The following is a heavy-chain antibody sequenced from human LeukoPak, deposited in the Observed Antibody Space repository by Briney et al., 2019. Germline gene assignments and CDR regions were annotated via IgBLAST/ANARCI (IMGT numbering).Heavy chain of an antibody. D-gene: IGHD5-24*01. Sequence: GESLKISCKGSGYSFTSYWIGWVRQMPGKGLEWMGIIYPGDSDTRYSPSFQGQVTISADKSISTAYLQWSSLKASDTAMYYCARFEMTTLKKAYYYYYMDVWGKGTTATVSS. V-gene: IGHV5-51*01. CDR2: IYPGDSDT. CDR1: GYSFTSYW. CDR3: ARFEMTTLKKAYYYYYMDV. J-gene: IGHJ6*03.